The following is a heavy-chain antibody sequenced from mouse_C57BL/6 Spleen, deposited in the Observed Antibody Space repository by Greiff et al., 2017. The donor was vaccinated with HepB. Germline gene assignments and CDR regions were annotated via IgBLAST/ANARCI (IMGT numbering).Heavy chain of an antibody. J-gene: IGHJ3*01. D-gene: IGHD1-1*02. CDR2: ISDGGSYT. V-gene: IGHV5-4*01. CDR1: GFTFSSYA. CDR3: ARDGGLWAWFAY. Sequence: EVQVVESGGGLVKPGGSLKLSCAASGFTFSSYAMSWVRQTPEKRLEWVATISDGGSYTYYPDNVKGRFAISRDNAKNNLYLQMSHLKSEDTAMYYCARDGGLWAWFAYWGQGTLVTVSA.